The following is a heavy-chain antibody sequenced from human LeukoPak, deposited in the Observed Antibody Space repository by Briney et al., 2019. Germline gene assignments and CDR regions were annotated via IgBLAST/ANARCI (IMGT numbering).Heavy chain of an antibody. Sequence: GASVKVSCKASGYTFAGYYMHWVRQAPGQGLEWMGWINPNSGGTNYAQKFQGRVTMTRDTSISTAYMELSRLRSDDTAVYYCASNLLLYYYYSMDVWGKGTTVTVSS. CDR1: GYTFAGYY. D-gene: IGHD3-10*01. CDR3: ASNLLLYYYYSMDV. J-gene: IGHJ6*03. CDR2: INPNSGGT. V-gene: IGHV1-2*02.